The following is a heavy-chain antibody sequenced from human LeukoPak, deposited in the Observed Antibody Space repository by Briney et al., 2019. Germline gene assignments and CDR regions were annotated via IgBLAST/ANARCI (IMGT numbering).Heavy chain of an antibody. CDR3: ARVRLVVAVGVGDAFDI. V-gene: IGHV1-18*01. D-gene: IGHD6-19*01. J-gene: IGHJ3*02. CDR2: ISAYNGNT. Sequence: GASVKASCKASGYTFTSYGISWVRQAPGQGLEWMGWISAYNGNTNYAQKLQGRVTMTTDTSTSTAYMELRSLRSDDTAVYYCARVRLVVAVGVGDAFDIWGQGTMVTVSS. CDR1: GYTFTSYG.